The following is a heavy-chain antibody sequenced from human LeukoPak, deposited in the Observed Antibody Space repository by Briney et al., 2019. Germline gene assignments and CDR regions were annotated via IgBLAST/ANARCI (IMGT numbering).Heavy chain of an antibody. V-gene: IGHV3-7*05. CDR1: GFTFSSYW. CDR2: IKQDGSDK. J-gene: IGHJ4*02. D-gene: IGHD2-15*01. Sequence: AGGSLRLSCAASGFTFSSYWMSWVRQAPGKGLEWVANIKQDGSDKYYVDSVKGRFTISRDNAKNSLYLRMNSLRAEDTAVYYCARSLGYCSAGSCFPFDYWGQGTLVTVSS. CDR3: ARSLGYCSAGSCFPFDY.